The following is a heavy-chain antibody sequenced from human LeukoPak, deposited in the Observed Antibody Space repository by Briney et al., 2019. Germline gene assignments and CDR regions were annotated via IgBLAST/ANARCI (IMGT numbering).Heavy chain of an antibody. Sequence: SETLSLTCTVSGYSISSGYYWGWIRQPPGKGLEWIGGIYHSGSTYYNPSLKSRVTISVDTSKNQFSLKLNSVTAADTAMYYCASTRYCSGGSCYFGKGFDYWGQGTLVTVSS. V-gene: IGHV4-38-2*02. CDR1: GYSISSGYY. D-gene: IGHD2-15*01. CDR2: IYHSGST. CDR3: ASTRYCSGGSCYFGKGFDY. J-gene: IGHJ4*02.